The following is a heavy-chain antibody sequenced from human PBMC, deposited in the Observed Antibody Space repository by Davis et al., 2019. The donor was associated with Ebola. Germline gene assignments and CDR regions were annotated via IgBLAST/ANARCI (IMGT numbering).Heavy chain of an antibody. J-gene: IGHJ4*02. D-gene: IGHD2-15*01. Sequence: GGSLRLSCATSGFTFDDYAMHWVRQAPGKGLEWVSGISWNSGSIGYVDSVKGRFTISRDNVKNSVSLQMDSLRVEDTAVYYCAREGGGSWGYWGQGTLVTVSS. V-gene: IGHV3-9*01. CDR2: ISWNSGSI. CDR1: GFTFDDYA. CDR3: AREGGGSWGY.